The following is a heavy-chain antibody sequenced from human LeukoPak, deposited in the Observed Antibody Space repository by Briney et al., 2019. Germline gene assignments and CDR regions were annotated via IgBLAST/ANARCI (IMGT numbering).Heavy chain of an antibody. J-gene: IGHJ3*02. Sequence: AGGSLRLSCAASGFTFSSYAMSWVRQAPGKELEWVSAISGSGGSTYYADSVKGRFTISRDNSKNTLYLQMNSLRAEDTAVYYCATLRYSSSWPDAFDIWGQGTMVTVSS. D-gene: IGHD6-13*01. CDR3: ATLRYSSSWPDAFDI. V-gene: IGHV3-23*01. CDR2: ISGSGGST. CDR1: GFTFSSYA.